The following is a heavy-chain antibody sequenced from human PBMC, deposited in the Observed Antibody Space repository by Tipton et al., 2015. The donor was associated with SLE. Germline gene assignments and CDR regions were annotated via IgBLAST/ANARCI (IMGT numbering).Heavy chain of an antibody. Sequence: TLSLTCTVSGGPISSGSYYWGWIRQPPGKGLEWIGSIYYSGSTYYNPSLKSRVTISVDTSKNQFSLKLSSVTAADTAVYYCARRTYSGSYLDAFDIWGQGTMVTVSS. J-gene: IGHJ3*02. D-gene: IGHD1-26*01. CDR2: IYYSGST. CDR1: GGPISSGSYY. V-gene: IGHV4-39*07. CDR3: ARRTYSGSYLDAFDI.